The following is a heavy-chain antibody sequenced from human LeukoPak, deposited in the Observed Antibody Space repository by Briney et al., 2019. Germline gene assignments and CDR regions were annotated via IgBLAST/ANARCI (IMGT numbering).Heavy chain of an antibody. D-gene: IGHD3-22*01. CDR1: GGSFSGYY. J-gene: IGHJ2*01. Sequence: SETLSLTCAVHGGSFSGYYWSWIRQPPGKGLEWIGEINHSGSTNYNPSLKSRVTISVDTSKNQFSLKLSSVTAADTAVYYCARDINYYDSSGYYYAHYWYFDLWGRGTLVTVSS. V-gene: IGHV4-34*01. CDR2: INHSGST. CDR3: ARDINYYDSSGYYYAHYWYFDL.